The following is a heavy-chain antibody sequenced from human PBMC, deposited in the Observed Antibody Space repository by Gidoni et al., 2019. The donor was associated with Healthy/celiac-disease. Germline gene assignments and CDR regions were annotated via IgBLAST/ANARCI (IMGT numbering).Heavy chain of an antibody. J-gene: IGHJ4*02. CDR2: IWYDGSNK. Sequence: QVQLVESGGGVVQPGRSLRLSCAASGFTFSSYGMHWVRQAPGKGLEWVAVIWYDGSNKYYADSVKGRFTISRDNSKNTLYLQMNSLRAEDTAVYYCARPNYYDSSGYYHFFDYWGQGTLVTVSS. CDR3: ARPNYYDSSGYYHFFDY. V-gene: IGHV3-33*01. D-gene: IGHD3-22*01. CDR1: GFTFSSYG.